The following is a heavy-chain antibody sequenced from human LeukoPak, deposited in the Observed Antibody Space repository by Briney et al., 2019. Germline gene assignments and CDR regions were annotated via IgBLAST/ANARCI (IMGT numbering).Heavy chain of an antibody. D-gene: IGHD2-21*02. J-gene: IGHJ3*02. CDR3: ARDGDYDSLSDAFDI. Sequence: GGSLRPSCAASGFTFSSYWMSWVRQAPGKGLEWVANIKQDGSEKYYVDSVKGRFTISRDNAKNSLYLQMNSLRAEDTAVYYCARDGDYDSLSDAFDIWGQGTMVTVSS. CDR2: IKQDGSEK. V-gene: IGHV3-7*01. CDR1: GFTFSSYW.